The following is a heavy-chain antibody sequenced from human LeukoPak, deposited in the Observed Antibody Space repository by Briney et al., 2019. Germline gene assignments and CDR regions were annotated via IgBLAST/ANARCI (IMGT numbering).Heavy chain of an antibody. V-gene: IGHV4-30-2*01. D-gene: IGHD3-22*01. CDR3: ATYYDSSGYRSDY. J-gene: IGHJ4*02. CDR1: GGSISSGGYY. CDR2: IYHSGST. Sequence: SETLSLTCTVSGGSISSGGYYWSWIRQPPGKGLEWIGYIYHSGSTYYNPSLKSRVTISVDRSKNQFSLKLSSVTAADTAVYYCATYYDSSGYRSDYWGQGTLVTVSS.